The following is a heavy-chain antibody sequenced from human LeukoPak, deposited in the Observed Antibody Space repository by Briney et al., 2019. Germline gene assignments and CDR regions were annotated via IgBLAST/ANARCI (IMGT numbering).Heavy chain of an antibody. J-gene: IGHJ4*02. CDR2: ISSSSSYI. V-gene: IGHV3-21*01. CDR3: ARVRRYGDYFDY. Sequence: GGSLRLSCAASGFTFSSYSMNRVRQAPGKGLEWVSSISSSSSYIYYADSVKGRFTISRDNAKNSLYLQMNSLRAEDTAVYYCARVRRYGDYFDYWGQGTLVTVSS. D-gene: IGHD4-17*01. CDR1: GFTFSSYS.